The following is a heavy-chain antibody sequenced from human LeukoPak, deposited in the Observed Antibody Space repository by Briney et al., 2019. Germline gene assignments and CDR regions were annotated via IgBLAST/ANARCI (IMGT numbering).Heavy chain of an antibody. V-gene: IGHV3-66*02. Sequence: GGSLRLSCAAAVFTVSSNYVSWVRQAPGKGLEWVSVIYRGGSTYYSDSAKCRFTISRDKSKNTLDRQKNSLRAEDTAVYYCARDVLLTTYYYDSSGLNNNMDVWGKGTTVTVSS. CDR1: VFTVSSNY. J-gene: IGHJ6*04. CDR2: IYRGGST. CDR3: ARDVLLTTYYYDSSGLNNNMDV. D-gene: IGHD3-22*01.